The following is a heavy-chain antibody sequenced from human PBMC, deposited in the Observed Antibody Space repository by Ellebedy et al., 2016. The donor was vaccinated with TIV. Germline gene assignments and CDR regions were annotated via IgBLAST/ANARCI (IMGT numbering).Heavy chain of an antibody. CDR2: IFQGGNT. J-gene: IGHJ4*02. V-gene: IGHV3-23*03. D-gene: IGHD5-18*01. Sequence: GGSLRLSCAASGFTFDNYAMSWVRQAPGKGLEWVSGIFQGGNTYYAASVKGRFTISRDNSKNSVYLQMNSLRAEDTAVYYCAKDTIDDGYWDFDSWGQGTLVTVSS. CDR3: AKDTIDDGYWDFDS. CDR1: GFTFDNYA.